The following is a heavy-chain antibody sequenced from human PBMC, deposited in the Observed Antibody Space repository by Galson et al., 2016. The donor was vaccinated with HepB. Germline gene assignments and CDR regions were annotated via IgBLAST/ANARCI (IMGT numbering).Heavy chain of an antibody. J-gene: IGHJ2*01. D-gene: IGHD3-10*01. CDR3: ARASLHMVRGVSQWYFDL. CDR1: GFTFRNHQ. CDR2: INSDGSST. V-gene: IGHV3-74*01. Sequence: SLRLSCAVSGFTFRNHQMHWVRQAPGKGLVWVSRINSDGSSTSYADSVKGRFTISRDNAKNTLYLQMNSLRAYDTAVYYCARASLHMVRGVSQWYFDLWGRGALVTVSS.